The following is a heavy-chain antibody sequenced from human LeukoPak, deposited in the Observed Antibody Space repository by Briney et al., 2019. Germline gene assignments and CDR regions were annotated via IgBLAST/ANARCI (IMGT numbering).Heavy chain of an antibody. CDR3: ALWFGELLYLTY. CDR1: GGTFISYA. J-gene: IGHJ4*02. V-gene: IGHV1-69*13. CDR2: IIPIFGTA. Sequence: GASVTVSFKASGGTFISYAISWVRQAPGQGLEWMGGIIPIFGTANYAQKFQGRVTITADEATSTAYMELSSLRSEDTAVYYCALWFGELLYLTYWGQGTLVTVSS. D-gene: IGHD3-10*01.